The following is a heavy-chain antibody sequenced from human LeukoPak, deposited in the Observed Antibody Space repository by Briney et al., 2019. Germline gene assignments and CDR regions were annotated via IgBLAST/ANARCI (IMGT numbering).Heavy chain of an antibody. CDR3: TSDSSSWL. Sequence: PRGAPGDLYGAAGFTFRNLWRRWVSKAKGKGLEWVGRIKSKTDGGTTDYAAPVKGRFTISRDDSKNTLYLQMNSLKTEDTAVYYCTSDSSSWLWGQGTLVTVSS. V-gene: IGHV3-15*01. CDR2: IKSKTDGGTT. D-gene: IGHD6-13*01. CDR1: GFTFRNLW. J-gene: IGHJ4*02.